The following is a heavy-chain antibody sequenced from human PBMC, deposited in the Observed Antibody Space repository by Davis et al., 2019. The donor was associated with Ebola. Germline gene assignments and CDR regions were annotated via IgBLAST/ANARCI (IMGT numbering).Heavy chain of an antibody. V-gene: IGHV4-4*02. CDR1: GGSISSSNW. J-gene: IGHJ6*04. Sequence: SETLSLTCAVSGGSISSSNWWSWVRQPPGKGLEWIGEIYHSGSTNYNPSLKSRVTISVDKSKNQFSLKLSSVTAADTAVYYCAKSGLSFGVVKYHYGMDVWGKGTTVTVSS. D-gene: IGHD3-3*01. CDR2: IYHSGST. CDR3: AKSGLSFGVVKYHYGMDV.